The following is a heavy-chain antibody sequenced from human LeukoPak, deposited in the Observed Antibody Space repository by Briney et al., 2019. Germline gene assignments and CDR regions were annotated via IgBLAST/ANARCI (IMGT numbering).Heavy chain of an antibody. Sequence: GGSLRLSCAASGFNFKTNGMHWVRQAPGKGLEWVAFIRYDASKEDFADSVKGRFTISRDNSKNAVHLQMNSLRTEDTAVYFCAKDFGSQHDEFYFAYWGLGSLVTVST. D-gene: IGHD3-3*01. CDR3: AKDFGSQHDEFYFAY. CDR2: IRYDASKE. CDR1: GFNFKTNG. J-gene: IGHJ4*02. V-gene: IGHV3-30*02.